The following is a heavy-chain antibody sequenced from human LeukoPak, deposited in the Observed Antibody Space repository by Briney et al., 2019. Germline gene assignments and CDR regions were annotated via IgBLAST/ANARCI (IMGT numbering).Heavy chain of an antibody. CDR1: GGTFSNYA. CDR3: ARTNSAVGASDY. J-gene: IGHJ4*02. V-gene: IGHV1-69*06. Sequence: ASVKVSCKASGGTFSNYAISWVRQAPGQGLEWMGGIIPIFDTPNYAQKFQGRVTITADKSTSTAYMELSSLRSEDTAVYYCARTNSAVGASDYWGQGTLVTVSS. CDR2: IIPIFDTP. D-gene: IGHD1-26*01.